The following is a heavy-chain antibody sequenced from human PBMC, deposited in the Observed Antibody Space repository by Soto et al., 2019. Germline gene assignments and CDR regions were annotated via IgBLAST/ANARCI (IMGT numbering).Heavy chain of an antibody. CDR2: IKQDGSEK. D-gene: IGHD6-25*01. CDR1: GFTFSSYW. Sequence: EVQLVESGGGLVQPGGSLRLSCAASGFTFSSYWMSWVRQAPGKGLEWVANIKQDGSEKYYVDSVKGRFTISRDNAKNSLYLQMNSLSAEDTAVYYCARGAIAADLDYWGQGTLVTVSS. J-gene: IGHJ4*02. CDR3: ARGAIAADLDY. V-gene: IGHV3-7*01.